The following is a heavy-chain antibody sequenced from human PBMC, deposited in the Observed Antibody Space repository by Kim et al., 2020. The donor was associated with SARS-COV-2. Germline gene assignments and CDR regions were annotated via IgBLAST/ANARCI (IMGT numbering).Heavy chain of an antibody. V-gene: IGHV3-66*01. D-gene: IGHD6-19*01. J-gene: IGHJ4*02. CDR2: IYSGGST. Sequence: GGSLRLSCAVSGFTVSSNYMSWVRQAQVTGLEWVSAIYSGGSTYYADSVKGRFTISRDNSKNTLYLQMNSLRAEDTAVYYCSSSGWYANYWGQGTLVTVSS. CDR1: GFTVSSNY. CDR3: SSSGWYANY.